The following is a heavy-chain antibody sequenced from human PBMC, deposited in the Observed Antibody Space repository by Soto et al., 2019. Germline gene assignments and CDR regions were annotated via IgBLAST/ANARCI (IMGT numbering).Heavy chain of an antibody. Sequence: GGSLRLSCAASGFTFSDYFMTWIRQAPGKGLEWVSYISSSGSNSIYYADSVKGRFTISRDNAKNTLYLQMKSLGAEDTAVYYCASSSALWHGMDAWGQGTTVTVSS. CDR3: ASSSALWHGMDA. V-gene: IGHV3-11*01. J-gene: IGHJ6*02. CDR2: ISSSGSNSI. CDR1: GFTFSDYF. D-gene: IGHD6-6*01.